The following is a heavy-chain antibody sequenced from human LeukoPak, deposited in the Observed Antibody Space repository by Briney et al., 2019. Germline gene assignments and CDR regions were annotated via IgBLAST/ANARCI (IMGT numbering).Heavy chain of an antibody. CDR3: ARVSTSMVRGVIIRYDWFDP. CDR2: VYYSGRT. D-gene: IGHD3-10*01. CDR1: GGSISSYY. V-gene: IGHV4-59*12. J-gene: IGHJ5*02. Sequence: SETLSLTCTVSGGSISSYYWSWIRQPPGKGLEWIGHVYYSGRTSYNPSLTSRVTISVDTSKNRFSLKLSSVTAADTAVYYCARVSTSMVRGVIIRYDWFDPWGQGTLVTVSS.